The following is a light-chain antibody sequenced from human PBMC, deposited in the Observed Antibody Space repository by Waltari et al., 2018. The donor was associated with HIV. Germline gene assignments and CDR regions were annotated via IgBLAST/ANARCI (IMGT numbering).Light chain of an antibody. CDR2: EVT. J-gene: IGLJ1*01. Sequence: QSALTHPAPVSGSPVQYITISCTGTRSDVGSYNVVSWDQQPPVKAPKLMIYEVTKRPSGVSNRFSGSKSGNTASLTISGLQAEDEADYYCCSYAGRSTHVFGTGTKVTVL. CDR3: CSYAGRSTHV. V-gene: IGLV2-23*02. CDR1: RSDVGSYNV.